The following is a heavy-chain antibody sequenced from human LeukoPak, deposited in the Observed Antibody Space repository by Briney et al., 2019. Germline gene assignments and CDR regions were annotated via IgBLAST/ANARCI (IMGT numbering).Heavy chain of an antibody. V-gene: IGHV4-38-2*02. J-gene: IGHJ4*02. CDR2: IPHSGST. D-gene: IGHD1-26*01. Sequence: SETLPLTCTVSGYSFNSGYYWGWIRQAPGRGLWWIGNIPHSGSTYYNPSLKSRATISVDSSKKDSSLKLNSVTAAPTAVYFWAKQRGGTPYYFDYWGQGTLVTVSS. CDR1: GYSFNSGYY. CDR3: AKQRGGTPYYFDY.